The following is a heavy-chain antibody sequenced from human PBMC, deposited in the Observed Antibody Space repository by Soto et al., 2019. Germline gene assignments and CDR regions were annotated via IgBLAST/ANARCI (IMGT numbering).Heavy chain of an antibody. CDR3: AKKPRLLDS. Sequence: EVQLVESGGDLVQPGGSLRLSCAASGFTFSISWMNWVRQAPGRGLEWVAYISSDGRETNYVDSVKGRFTISRDNAKNSVFLQMNSLRAEDTAVYYCAKKPRLLDSWGQGTLVTVSS. D-gene: IGHD6-6*01. V-gene: IGHV3-7*01. CDR2: ISSDGRET. J-gene: IGHJ4*02. CDR1: GFTFSISW.